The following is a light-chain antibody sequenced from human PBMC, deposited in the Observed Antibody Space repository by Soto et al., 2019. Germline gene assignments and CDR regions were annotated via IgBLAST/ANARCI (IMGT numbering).Light chain of an antibody. CDR1: QGINNY. J-gene: IGKJ4*01. Sequence: DIQMTQSPSAVSASVGDRVTITCRASQGINNYLAWFQQKPGKAPKRLIYAASTLQTGVPSRFSGSGSGTEFTLTISSLQPEAFETYYCLQHNTSPLTFGGGTKVDIK. CDR2: AAS. CDR3: LQHNTSPLT. V-gene: IGKV1-17*03.